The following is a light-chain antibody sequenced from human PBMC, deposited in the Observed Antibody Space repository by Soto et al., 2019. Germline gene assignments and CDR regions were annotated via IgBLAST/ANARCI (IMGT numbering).Light chain of an antibody. V-gene: IGKV3-15*01. Sequence: EIVMTQSPATLSVSPGERVTLSCRASQSVSSRLAWYHQKPGQSPRLLIYGASTRATGIPARFSGSRSGTEFTLTISSLQSEDFGLYYCHQYNNFWTFGQRTKVDIK. CDR2: GAS. J-gene: IGKJ1*01. CDR3: HQYNNFWT. CDR1: QSVSSR.